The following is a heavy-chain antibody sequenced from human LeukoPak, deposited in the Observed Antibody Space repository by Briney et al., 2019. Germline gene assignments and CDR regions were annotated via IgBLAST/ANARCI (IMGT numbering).Heavy chain of an antibody. D-gene: IGHD5-18*01. Sequence: QAGGSLRLSCVASGFDFSPYWMSCVRQAPGKGLEWVATMNGPGSLKHYADSVKGRFTISRDNALNSVYLQMNSLRADDTAVYYCARGIAQWFYWVYWGQGSLVTVSS. V-gene: IGHV3-7*04. CDR3: ARGIAQWFYWVY. J-gene: IGHJ4*02. CDR2: MNGPGSLK. CDR1: GFDFSPYW.